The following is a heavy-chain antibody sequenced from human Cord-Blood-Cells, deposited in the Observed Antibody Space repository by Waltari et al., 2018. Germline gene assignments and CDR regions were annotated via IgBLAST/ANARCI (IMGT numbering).Heavy chain of an antibody. CDR1: GGSFSGYY. Sequence: QVQLQQWGAGLLKPSETLSLTCAVYGGSFSGYYWSWIRQPPGKGLEWIGEINHIGSTNDNPSLKSRVTISVDTSKNQFSLKLSSVTAADTSVYYCARGLPSSGSYYYYYGMDVWGQGTTVTVSS. V-gene: IGHV4-34*01. J-gene: IGHJ6*02. D-gene: IGHD1-26*01. CDR2: INHIGST. CDR3: ARGLPSSGSYYYYYGMDV.